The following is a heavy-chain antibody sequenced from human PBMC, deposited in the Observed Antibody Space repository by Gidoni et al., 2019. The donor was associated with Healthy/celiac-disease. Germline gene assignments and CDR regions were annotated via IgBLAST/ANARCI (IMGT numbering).Heavy chain of an antibody. V-gene: IGHV3-30-3*01. CDR1: GFTFSSYA. CDR2: ISYDGSNK. J-gene: IGHJ6*02. Sequence: QVQLVESGGGVVQPGRSLRLSCAASGFTFSSYAMHWVRQAPGKGLEWVAVISYDGSNKYYADSVKGRFTISRDNSKNTLYLQMNSLRAEDTAVYYCARDRRYDFWSGYPYYYYYYGMDVWGQGTTVTVSS. CDR3: ARDRRYDFWSGYPYYYYYYGMDV. D-gene: IGHD3-3*01.